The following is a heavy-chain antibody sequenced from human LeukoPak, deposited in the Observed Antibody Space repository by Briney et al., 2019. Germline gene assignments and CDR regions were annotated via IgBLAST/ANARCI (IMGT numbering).Heavy chain of an antibody. CDR2: IYPGDSDT. Sequence: GESLKISCKGSGYSFTNYWIGWVRQMPGKGLEWMGIIYPGDSDTRYSPSFQGQVTISADKSISTAYLQWSSLKASDTAMYYCARQGPYDSSGYPVDYWGQGTLVTVSS. D-gene: IGHD3-22*01. J-gene: IGHJ4*02. CDR3: ARQGPYDSSGYPVDY. CDR1: GYSFTNYW. V-gene: IGHV5-51*01.